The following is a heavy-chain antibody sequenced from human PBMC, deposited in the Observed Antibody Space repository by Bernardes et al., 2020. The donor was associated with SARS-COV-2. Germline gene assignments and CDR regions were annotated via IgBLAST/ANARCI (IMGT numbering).Heavy chain of an antibody. CDR2: FDPEHGKT. CDR3: ATDDPPSAVFGVAIYALDI. D-gene: IGHD3-3*01. J-gene: IGHJ3*02. Sequence: SVKVYCKVPGYTPPELSMHWVRQAPGKGLEWLGGFDPEHGKTTYAQQFQGRVTMTEDTTTDTAYMKLSSLRSEGTAVDYWATDDPPSAVFGVAIYALDIWGQGTMVTVSS. V-gene: IGHV1-24*01. CDR1: GYTPPELS.